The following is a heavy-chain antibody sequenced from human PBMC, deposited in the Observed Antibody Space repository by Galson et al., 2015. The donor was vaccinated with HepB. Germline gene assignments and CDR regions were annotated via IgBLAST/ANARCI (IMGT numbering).Heavy chain of an antibody. Sequence: SVKVSCKASGYTFTSYGISWVRQAPGQGLEWMGWISAYNGNTNYAQKLQGRVTMTTDTSTSTAYMELRSLRSDDTAVYYCARDPGSPTLYSRDIVVVPAAMGYYYYYMDVWGKGTTVTVSS. CDR3: ARDPGSPTLYSRDIVVVPAAMGYYYYYMDV. CDR2: ISAYNGNT. V-gene: IGHV1-18*01. CDR1: GYTFTSYG. D-gene: IGHD2-2*01. J-gene: IGHJ6*03.